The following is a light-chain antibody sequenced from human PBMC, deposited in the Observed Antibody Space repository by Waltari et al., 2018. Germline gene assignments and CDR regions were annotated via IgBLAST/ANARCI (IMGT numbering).Light chain of an antibody. CDR2: GAS. Sequence: EIVLTQSPGTLSLFQGERATLSCRASQSVSRSLAWYQQKPGQAPRLLIYGASSRATGVPDRFSGSGSGTDFSLTISRLEPEDFAVYYCQHYVRLPVTFGQGTKVEIK. CDR1: QSVSRS. J-gene: IGKJ1*01. CDR3: QHYVRLPVT. V-gene: IGKV3-20*01.